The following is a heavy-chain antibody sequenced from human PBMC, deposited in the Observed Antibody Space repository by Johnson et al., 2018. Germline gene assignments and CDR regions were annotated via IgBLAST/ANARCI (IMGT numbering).Heavy chain of an antibody. CDR2: INNDGSST. J-gene: IGHJ3*02. CDR3: TRGGERGTFDI. CDR1: GFTFSSHW. Sequence: VQLVRYGGGLVQPGGFLRLSCGASGFTFSSHWMNWVRQVPGKGLVWVSRINNDGSSTIYADSVKGRFSVSRDNAKNTLYLHMNSLRAEDTAVYYCTRGGERGTFDIWGQGTMVTVSS. V-gene: IGHV3-74*02. D-gene: IGHD2-21*01.